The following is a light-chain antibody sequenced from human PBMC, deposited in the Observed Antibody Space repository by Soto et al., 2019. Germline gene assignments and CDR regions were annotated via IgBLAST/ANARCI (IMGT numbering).Light chain of an antibody. J-gene: IGKJ1*01. Sequence: EFVLTQSPGTLSLSPGERATLSCRASQTVRNNYLAWYQQKPGQAPRLLIYGASSRARGIPDRFTGSGSGTDFILTISRLEPEDFAVYYCQQYGSSPRTFGQGTKVDI. CDR1: QTVRNNY. V-gene: IGKV3-20*01. CDR3: QQYGSSPRT. CDR2: GAS.